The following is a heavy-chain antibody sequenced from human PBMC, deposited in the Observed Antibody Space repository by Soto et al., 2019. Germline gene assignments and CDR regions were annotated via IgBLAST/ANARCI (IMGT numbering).Heavy chain of an antibody. CDR2: IYYSGST. Sequence: QGQLQESGPGLVKPSQTLSLTCTVSAGSITSGGNYWSWIRQHPGKGLEWIGNIYYSGSTYYNPSLKSRVTISVDTSKNQFSLKLSSVTAADTAVYYCARDALGTPFGYFKSWGQGTLVNVSS. CDR1: AGSITSGGNY. J-gene: IGHJ4*01. V-gene: IGHV4-31*03. CDR3: ARDALGTPFGYFKS. D-gene: IGHD3-16*01.